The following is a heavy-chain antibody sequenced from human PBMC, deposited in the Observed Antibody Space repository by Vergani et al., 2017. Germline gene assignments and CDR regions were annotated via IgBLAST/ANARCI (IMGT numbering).Heavy chain of an antibody. J-gene: IGHJ4*02. D-gene: IGHD2-15*01. Sequence: QVQLVESGGGVVQPGKSLSLSCETSGFIFSDYVMHWVRQAPGKGLEWVAGIWHDGSNEKYVDSVQGRFTISRDNSKNTLYLEMESLRVEDTAVYYCAKEWGGYCSGGTCYPEYWGQGTLVIVSS. CDR1: GFIFSDYV. CDR3: AKEWGGYCSGGTCYPEY. V-gene: IGHV3-33*03. CDR2: IWHDGSNE.